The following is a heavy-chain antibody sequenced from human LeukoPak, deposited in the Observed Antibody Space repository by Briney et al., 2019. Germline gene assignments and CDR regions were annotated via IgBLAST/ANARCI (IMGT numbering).Heavy chain of an antibody. Sequence: GGSLRLSCVVSGFIFSNYAMSWVRQTPGKGLEWVSSISGSGGSTYYADSVKGRFTVSRDNSKNTLYLQMNSLRAEDTAVYYCARASVPHGDYYYYGMDVWGQGATVTVSS. CDR1: GFIFSNYA. CDR3: ARASVPHGDYYYYGMDV. V-gene: IGHV3-23*01. CDR2: ISGSGGST. J-gene: IGHJ6*02. D-gene: IGHD4-17*01.